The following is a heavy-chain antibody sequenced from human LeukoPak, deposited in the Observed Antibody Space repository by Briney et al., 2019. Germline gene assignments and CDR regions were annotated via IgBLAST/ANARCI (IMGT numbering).Heavy chain of an antibody. V-gene: IGHV4-34*01. J-gene: IGHJ4*02. Sequence: SETLSLTCAVYGGSFSGYYWTWIRQPPGKGLEWIGEIHYSGSATYNPSLKSRVTISVDTSKNQFSLKLSSVTAADTAVYYCARQIGVVIRGYYFDYWGQGTLVTVSS. CDR1: GGSFSGYY. CDR3: ARQIGVVIRGYYFDY. D-gene: IGHD3-3*01. CDR2: IHYSGSA.